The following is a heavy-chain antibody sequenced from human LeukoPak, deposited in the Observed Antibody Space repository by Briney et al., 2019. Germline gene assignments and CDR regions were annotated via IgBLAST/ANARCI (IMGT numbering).Heavy chain of an antibody. J-gene: IGHJ5*02. CDR3: ARVGPDCSSTSCYWAAPNWFDP. D-gene: IGHD2-2*01. CDR1: GFTFSSYS. CDR2: ISSSSSYI. V-gene: IGHV3-21*01. Sequence: GGSLRLSCAASGFTFSSYSMNWVRQAPGKGLEWVSSISSSSSYIYYADSVKGRFTISRDNAKNSLYLQMNSLRAEDTAVYYCARVGPDCSSTSCYWAAPNWFDPWGQGTLVTVSS.